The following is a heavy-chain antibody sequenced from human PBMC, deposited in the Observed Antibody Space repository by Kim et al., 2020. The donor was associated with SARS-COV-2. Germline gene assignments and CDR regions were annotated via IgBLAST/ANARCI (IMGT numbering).Heavy chain of an antibody. V-gene: IGHV3-48*02. Sequence: DSAKGRVTITRDNAKNSLYLQMNSLGDEDTAVYYYARELQWLGIFVGMDVWGQGTTVTVSS. J-gene: IGHJ6*02. CDR3: ARELQWLGIFVGMDV. D-gene: IGHD6-19*01.